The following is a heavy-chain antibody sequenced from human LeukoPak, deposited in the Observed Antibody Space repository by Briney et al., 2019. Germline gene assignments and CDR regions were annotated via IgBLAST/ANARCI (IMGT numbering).Heavy chain of an antibody. Sequence: GGSLRLSCAASGFTFSSYGMHWVLQAPGKGLEWVAVISYDGSKKYYADSVKGRFTISRDNSKNTLYLQMNSLRAEDTAVYNCAEDGGSSSTYASYWGQGTLVTVSS. D-gene: IGHD2-2*01. J-gene: IGHJ4*02. CDR2: ISYDGSKK. CDR1: GFTFSSYG. CDR3: AEDGGSSSTYASY. V-gene: IGHV3-30*18.